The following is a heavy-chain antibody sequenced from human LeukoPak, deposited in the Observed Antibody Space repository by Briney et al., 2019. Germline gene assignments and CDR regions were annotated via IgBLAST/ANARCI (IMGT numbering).Heavy chain of an antibody. D-gene: IGHD3-10*01. V-gene: IGHV4-4*07. CDR3: ARAVGSGSFQTYYYYMDV. Sequence: PSETLSLTCTVSGGSIRSYSWSWIRQPPGRGLEWIGHIYTSGSTNYNPSLKSRVTMSVDTSKNQFSLKLSSVTAADTAVYYCARAVGSGSFQTYYYYMDVWGKGTTVTISS. J-gene: IGHJ6*03. CDR2: IYTSGST. CDR1: GGSIRSYS.